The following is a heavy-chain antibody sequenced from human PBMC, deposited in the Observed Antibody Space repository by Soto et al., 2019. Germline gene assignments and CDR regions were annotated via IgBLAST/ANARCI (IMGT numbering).Heavy chain of an antibody. CDR3: TVGSSTSGIHH. D-gene: IGHD6-6*01. Sequence: SETLSLTCAVYGGSFSGYYWTWIRQPPGKGLEWIGEINQSGFTNYNPSLESRVTMSVDTSKNHFSLKLGSVTAADTAVYYCTVGSSTSGIHHWGQGTLVTVSS. V-gene: IGHV4-34*01. CDR2: INQSGFT. J-gene: IGHJ5*02. CDR1: GGSFSGYY.